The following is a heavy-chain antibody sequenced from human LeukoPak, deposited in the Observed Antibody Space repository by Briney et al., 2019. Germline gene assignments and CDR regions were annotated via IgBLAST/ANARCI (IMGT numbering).Heavy chain of an antibody. J-gene: IGHJ6*04. CDR1: GFTFSSYG. V-gene: IGHV3-23*01. CDR3: AELGITMIGGV. D-gene: IGHD3-10*02. Sequence: GGSLGLSCAASGFTFSSYGMSWVRQAPGKGLEWVSVIHDGGSTYYADSVKGRFTISRDNSKNTVYLQMNSLRAEDTAVYYCAELGITMIGGVWGKGTTVTISS. CDR2: IHDGGST.